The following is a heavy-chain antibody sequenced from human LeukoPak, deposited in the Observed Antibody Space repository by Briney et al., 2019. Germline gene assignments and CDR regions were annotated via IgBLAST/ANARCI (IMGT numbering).Heavy chain of an antibody. D-gene: IGHD1-26*01. CDR1: GYTFTGYY. J-gene: IGHJ4*02. CDR3: ARDPRIVGANLDY. CDR2: INPNSGGT. Sequence: ASVKVSCKASGYTFTGYYMHWVRQAPGQGLEWMGWINPNSGGTNYAQKFQGRVTMTRDTSISTAYMELSRLRSDDTAVYYCARDPRIVGANLDYWGQGTLVTVSS. V-gene: IGHV1-2*02.